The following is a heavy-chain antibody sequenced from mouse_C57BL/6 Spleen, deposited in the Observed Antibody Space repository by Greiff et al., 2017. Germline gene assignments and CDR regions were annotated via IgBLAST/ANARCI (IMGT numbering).Heavy chain of an antibody. CDR1: GYTFTSYW. J-gene: IGHJ2*01. Sequence: QVQLKQPGAELVKPGASVKMSCKASGYTFTSYWITWVKQRPGQGLEWIGDIYPGSGSTNYNEKFKSKATLTVDTSSSTAYMQLSSLTSEDSAVYYCARAQLRLPYYFDYWGQGTTLTVSS. CDR2: IYPGSGST. V-gene: IGHV1-55*01. D-gene: IGHD3-2*02. CDR3: ARAQLRLPYYFDY.